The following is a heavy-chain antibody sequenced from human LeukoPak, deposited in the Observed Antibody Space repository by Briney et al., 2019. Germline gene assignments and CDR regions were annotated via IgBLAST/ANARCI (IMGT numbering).Heavy chain of an antibody. J-gene: IGHJ4*02. CDR3: ARLEVGWQQLPSDY. Sequence: KRGESLRISCQTSGYMFTWIWIGWVRQMPGKGLEWMGVIFPGDSETKYSPAFDGQVTFSVDTSSSTVHLQWSSLKASDTAIYFCARLEVGWQQLPSDYWGQGTLVTVSS. CDR2: IFPGDSET. CDR1: GYMFTWIW. D-gene: IGHD3-22*01. V-gene: IGHV5-51*01.